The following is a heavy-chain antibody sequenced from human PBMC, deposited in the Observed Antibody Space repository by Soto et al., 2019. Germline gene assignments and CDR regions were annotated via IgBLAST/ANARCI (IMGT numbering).Heavy chain of an antibody. CDR2: ISAYNGNT. J-gene: IGHJ4*02. V-gene: IGHV1-18*01. Sequence: ASVKVSCKASGYTFTSYGISRVRQAPGQGLEWMGWISAYNGNTNYAQKLQGRVTMTTDTSTSTAYMELRSLRSDDTAVYYCARDLDAIVVVPAALDYWGQGTLVTVSS. D-gene: IGHD2-2*01. CDR3: ARDLDAIVVVPAALDY. CDR1: GYTFTSYG.